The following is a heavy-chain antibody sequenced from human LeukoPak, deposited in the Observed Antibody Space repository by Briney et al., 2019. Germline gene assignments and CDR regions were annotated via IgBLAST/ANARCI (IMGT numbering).Heavy chain of an antibody. CDR3: ARGRIFRVVKYYFDY. D-gene: IGHD3-3*01. Sequence: ASVTVSCKASGYTFTSYGISGVRQAPGQGLEWMGWISAHKGNTHYAQKLQGRVTMTTDTSTSTAYMEMRSLRSDDTAVYYCARGRIFRVVKYYFDYWGQGTLVTVSS. J-gene: IGHJ4*02. CDR2: ISAHKGNT. CDR1: GYTFTSYG. V-gene: IGHV1-18*01.